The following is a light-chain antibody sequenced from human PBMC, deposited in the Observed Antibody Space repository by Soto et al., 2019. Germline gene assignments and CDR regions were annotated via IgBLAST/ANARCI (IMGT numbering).Light chain of an antibody. Sequence: QSALTQPASVSGSPGQSITISCTGTSSDVGGYSYVSWYQQCPGKAPKLMIFDVSYRPSGVSNRFSGSKSGNTASLTISGLQAEDEAYYYCSSYTRSSSNVFGTGTKLTVL. V-gene: IGLV2-14*01. CDR1: SSDVGGYSY. CDR3: SSYTRSSSNV. CDR2: DVS. J-gene: IGLJ1*01.